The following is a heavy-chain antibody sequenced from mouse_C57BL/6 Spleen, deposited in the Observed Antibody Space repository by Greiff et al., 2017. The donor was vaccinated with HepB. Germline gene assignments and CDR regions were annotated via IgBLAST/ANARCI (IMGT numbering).Heavy chain of an antibody. V-gene: IGHV14-1*01. CDR3: TTDLCGSRRAY. J-gene: IGHJ3*01. CDR1: GFNIKDYY. Sequence: EVQLQQSGAELVRPGASVKLSCTASGFNIKDYYMHWVKQRPEQGLEWIGRIDPEDGDTEYAPKFQGKATMTADTSSNTAYLQLSSLTSEDTAVYYCTTDLCGSRRAYWGQGTLVTVSA. D-gene: IGHD1-1*01. CDR2: IDPEDGDT.